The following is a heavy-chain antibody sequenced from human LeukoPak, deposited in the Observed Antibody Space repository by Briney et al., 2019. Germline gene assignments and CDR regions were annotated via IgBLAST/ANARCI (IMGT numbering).Heavy chain of an antibody. J-gene: IGHJ6*03. Sequence: QPGGSLRLSCAASGFTFSSYGMHWVRQAPGKGLEWVAFIRYDGSNKYYADSVKGRFTISRDNSKNTLYLQMNSLRAEDTAVYYCAKEEYYYYYMDVWGKGTTVTVSS. CDR2: IRYDGSNK. V-gene: IGHV3-30*02. CDR3: AKEEYYYYYMDV. CDR1: GFTFSSYG.